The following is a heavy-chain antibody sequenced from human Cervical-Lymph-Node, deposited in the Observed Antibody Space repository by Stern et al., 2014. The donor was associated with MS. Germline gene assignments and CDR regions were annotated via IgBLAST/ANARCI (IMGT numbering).Heavy chain of an antibody. CDR1: GSTFTSYG. J-gene: IGHJ3*02. D-gene: IGHD3-9*01. CDR3: ARDCKLPYFDPTSRCAFDI. Sequence: QVQLVQSGAEVKKPGASVKVSCKASGSTFTSYGISWVRQAPGKGLEWMGWISAYNGNTNYAENLQGSLTMTTDASTSTASMEMRSLRTDDTAVYYCARDCKLPYFDPTSRCAFDIWGQGTMVTVSS. V-gene: IGHV1-18*04. CDR2: ISAYNGNT.